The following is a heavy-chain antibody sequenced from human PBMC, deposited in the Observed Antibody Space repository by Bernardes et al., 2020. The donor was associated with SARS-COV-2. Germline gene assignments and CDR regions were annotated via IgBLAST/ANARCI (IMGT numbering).Heavy chain of an antibody. D-gene: IGHD2-2*02. CDR1: GGSISSYY. CDR2: IYTSGST. CDR3: ARDVYCSSTSCYSYYYYYMDV. Sequence: SETLSLTCTVSGGSISSYYWSWIRQPAGKGLEWIGRIYTSGSTNYNPSLKSRVTMSVDTSKNQFSLKLSSVTAADTAVYYCARDVYCSSTSCYSYYYYYMDVWGKGTTVTVSS. J-gene: IGHJ6*03. V-gene: IGHV4-4*07.